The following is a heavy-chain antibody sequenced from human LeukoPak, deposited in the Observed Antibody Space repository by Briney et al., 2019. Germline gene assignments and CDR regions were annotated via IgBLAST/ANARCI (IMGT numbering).Heavy chain of an antibody. D-gene: IGHD6-13*01. CDR2: IKQDGSEK. CDR3: ARGGLRIAAAV. Sequence: GGSLRLSCAASGFTFSSYWMTWVRQAPGKGLEWVANIKQDGSEKYYVDSVKGRFTISRDNAKNSLYLQMNSLRAEDTAVYYCARGGLRIAAAVWGQGTVVTVSS. J-gene: IGHJ4*02. V-gene: IGHV3-7*01. CDR1: GFTFSSYW.